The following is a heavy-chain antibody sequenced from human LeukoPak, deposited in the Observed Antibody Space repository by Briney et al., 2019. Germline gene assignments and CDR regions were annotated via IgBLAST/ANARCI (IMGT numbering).Heavy chain of an antibody. CDR2: ISGSGGST. CDR3: ARDPGAFPYFFDC. Sequence: GGSLRLSCEASGFTFSSYAMSWVRQAPGKGLEWVSAISGSGGSTYYADSVRGRFTISRDNSKNTLYLQMNSLRVEDTAVYFCARDPGAFPYFFDCWGQGTLVTVSS. D-gene: IGHD4/OR15-4a*01. J-gene: IGHJ4*02. CDR1: GFTFSSYA. V-gene: IGHV3-23*01.